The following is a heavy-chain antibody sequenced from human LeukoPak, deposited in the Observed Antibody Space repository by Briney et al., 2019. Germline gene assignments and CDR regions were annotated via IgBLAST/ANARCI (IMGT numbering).Heavy chain of an antibody. CDR1: GASVSGDS. D-gene: IGHD2-21*02. V-gene: IGHV4-59*02. CDR2: IYDSGGT. J-gene: IGHJ6*02. Sequence: SETLSLTCTVSGASVSGDSWSWVRQPAGKGREWVGYIYDSGGTNSNPSLTTRLAMSVDTPKHQFSLKFTSVTAAATAVYYCARNGFRTYCGHGCYSHYMDVWGQGTPVTVAS. CDR3: ARNGFRTYCGHGCYSHYMDV.